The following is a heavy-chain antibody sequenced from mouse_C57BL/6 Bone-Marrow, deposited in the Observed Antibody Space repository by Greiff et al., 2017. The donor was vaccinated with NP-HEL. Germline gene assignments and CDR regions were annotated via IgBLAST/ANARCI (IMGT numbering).Heavy chain of an antibody. V-gene: IGHV1-82*01. CDR1: GYAFSSSW. Sequence: VQLQQSGPELVKPGASVKISCKASGYAFSSSWMNWVKQRPGKGLEWIGRIYPGDGDTNYNGKFKGKATLTADKSSSTAYMQLSSLTSEDSAVYFCASPLDGFAYWGQGTLVTVSA. J-gene: IGHJ3*01. CDR3: ASPLDGFAY. CDR2: IYPGDGDT.